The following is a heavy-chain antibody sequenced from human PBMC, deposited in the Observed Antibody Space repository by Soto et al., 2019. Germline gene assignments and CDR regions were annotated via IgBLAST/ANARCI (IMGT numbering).Heavy chain of an antibody. CDR3: ARQGGYSYGYGQNWFDP. CDR1: GGTFSSYA. Sequence: GASEKVSCKASGGTFSSYAISWVRQAPGQGLEWMGGIIPIFGTANYAQKFQGRVTITADESTSTAYMELSSLRSEDTAVYYCARQGGYSYGYGQNWFDPWGQGTLVTVSS. J-gene: IGHJ5*02. D-gene: IGHD5-18*01. CDR2: IIPIFGTA. V-gene: IGHV1-69*13.